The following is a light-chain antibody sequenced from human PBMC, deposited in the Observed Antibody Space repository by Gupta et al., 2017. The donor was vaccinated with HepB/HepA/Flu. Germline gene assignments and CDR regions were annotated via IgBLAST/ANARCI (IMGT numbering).Light chain of an antibody. J-gene: IGKJ4*01. Sequence: TLSVSPGERATLSCRASQSVSSNLAWYQQKPGQAPRLLIYGASTRATGIPARFSGSGSGTEFTLTISSLQSEDFAVYYCQQYNNWPPLTFGGGTKVEIK. CDR3: QQYNNWPPLT. CDR1: QSVSSN. CDR2: GAS. V-gene: IGKV3-15*01.